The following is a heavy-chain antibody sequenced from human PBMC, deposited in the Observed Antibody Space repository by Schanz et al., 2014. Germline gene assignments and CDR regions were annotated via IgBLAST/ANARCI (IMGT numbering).Heavy chain of an antibody. J-gene: IGHJ4*02. CDR2: ISANNGNT. V-gene: IGHV1-18*04. CDR3: ARVVRSDYLSELDF. Sequence: QVQLVQSGAEVKKPGASVKVSCKASGYTFSSYGISWVRQAPGQGLEWMGWISANNGNTNKAQKLQGRVTMTTDISTSTAYMQLRSLTSDDTAVYYCARVVRSDYLSELDFWGQGTQVIVSS. D-gene: IGHD4-17*01. CDR1: GYTFSSYG.